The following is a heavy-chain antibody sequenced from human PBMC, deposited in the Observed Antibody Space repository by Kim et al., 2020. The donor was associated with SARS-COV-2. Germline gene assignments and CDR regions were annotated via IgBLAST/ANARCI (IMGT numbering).Heavy chain of an antibody. V-gene: IGHV4-34*01. CDR2: INHSGST. D-gene: IGHD3-10*01. Sequence: SETLSLICAVYGGSFSGYYWSWIRQPPGKGLEWIGEINHSGSTNYNPSLKSRVTISVDTSKNQLSLKLSSVTAAETAVYYCARARSGSGSISSDYWGQGTLVTVSS. J-gene: IGHJ4*02. CDR1: GGSFSGYY. CDR3: ARARSGSGSISSDY.